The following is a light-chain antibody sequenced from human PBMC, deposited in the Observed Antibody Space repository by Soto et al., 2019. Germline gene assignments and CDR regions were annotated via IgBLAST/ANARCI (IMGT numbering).Light chain of an antibody. J-gene: IGKJ4*01. CDR1: QSISNY. V-gene: IGKV1-33*01. Sequence: DIQMTQSPSSLSSSLGDRVTITFVASQSISNYLNWYQQKPGKAPKLLIYDASNLETGVPSRFSGSGSGTDFTFTISSLQPEDIATYYCQQYDNLPLTFGGGTKVDI. CDR3: QQYDNLPLT. CDR2: DAS.